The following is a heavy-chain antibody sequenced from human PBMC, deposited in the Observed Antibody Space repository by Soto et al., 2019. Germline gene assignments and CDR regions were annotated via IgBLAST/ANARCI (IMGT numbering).Heavy chain of an antibody. J-gene: IGHJ6*02. CDR3: ARRGGHGMDV. CDR1: GVSITTNDW. CDR2: IYHTGNI. D-gene: IGHD3-16*01. V-gene: IGHV4-4*02. Sequence: SDTLSLTCVVSGVSITTNDWWNLVRHPPGKGLEWIGEIYHTGNINYNSSLKSRVSMSVDKSKNQFSLNLSSVSAADTAVYNCARRGGHGMDVWGQGTTVT.